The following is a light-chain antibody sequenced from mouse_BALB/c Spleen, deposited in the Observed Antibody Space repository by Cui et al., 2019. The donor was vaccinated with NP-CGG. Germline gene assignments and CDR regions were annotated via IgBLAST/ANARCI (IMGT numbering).Light chain of an antibody. CDR3: ALWYSNHWV. J-gene: IGLJ1*01. CDR1: TGAVTTSNY. Sequence: QAVVTQESALTTSPGETVTLTCRSSTGAVTTSNYANWVQETPGHLFTGLIGGTNNRAPGVPARFSGSLIGDKAALTITGAQTEDEAIYFCALWYSNHWVFGGGTKLTVL. V-gene: IGLV1*01. CDR2: GTN.